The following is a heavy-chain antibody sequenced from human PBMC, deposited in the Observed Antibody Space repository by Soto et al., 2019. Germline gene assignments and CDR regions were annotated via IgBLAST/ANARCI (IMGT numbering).Heavy chain of an antibody. V-gene: IGHV3-23*01. CDR3: AIRVGARSAVAY. J-gene: IGHJ4*02. CDR2: ISGSGGST. CDR1: GFTFSSYA. Sequence: EVQLLESGGGLVQPGGSLRLSCAASGFTFSSYAMSWVRQAPGKGLEWGSAISGSGGSTYYADSVKGRFTISRDNSKNTLYLQMNSLRAEDTAVYYGAIRVGARSAVAYWGQGTLVTVS. D-gene: IGHD1-26*01.